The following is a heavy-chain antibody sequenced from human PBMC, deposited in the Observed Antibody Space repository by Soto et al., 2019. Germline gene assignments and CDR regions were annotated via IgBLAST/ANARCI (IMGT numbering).Heavy chain of an antibody. D-gene: IGHD6-25*01. J-gene: IGHJ4*02. CDR3: ARGRGAAGY. V-gene: IGHV4-34*01. Sequence: LSLTCAVYGGSFSGYYWSWIHQPPGKGLEWIGEINHSGSTNYNPSLKSRVTISVDTSKNQFSLKLSSVTAADTAVYYCARGRGAAGYWGQGTLVTVSS. CDR1: GGSFSGYY. CDR2: INHSGST.